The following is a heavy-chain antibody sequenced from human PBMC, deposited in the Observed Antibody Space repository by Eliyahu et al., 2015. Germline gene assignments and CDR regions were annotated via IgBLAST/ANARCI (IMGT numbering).Heavy chain of an antibody. Sequence: EVQLVESGGGLVQPGGSLRLSCAASGFXFXSYAMSWVRQAPGKGLEWVSAISGSGGSTYYADSVKGRFTISRDNSKNTLYLQMNSLRAEDTAVYYCAKAGNHRAEQWLVRPEIWGQGTMVTVSS. V-gene: IGHV3-23*04. CDR2: ISGSGGST. CDR3: AKAGNHRAEQWLVRPEI. CDR1: GFXFXSYA. J-gene: IGHJ3*02. D-gene: IGHD6-19*01.